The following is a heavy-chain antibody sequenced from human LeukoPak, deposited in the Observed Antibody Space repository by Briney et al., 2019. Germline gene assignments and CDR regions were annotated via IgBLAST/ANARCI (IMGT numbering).Heavy chain of an antibody. D-gene: IGHD2-8*01. J-gene: IGHJ4*02. CDR2: ISAYNGNT. V-gene: IGHV1-18*01. CDR1: GYTFTSYG. Sequence: ASVKVSCKASGYTFTSYGICWVRQAPGQGLEWMGWISAYNGNTNYAQKLQGRVTMTTDTSTSTAYMELRSLRSDDTAVYYCARVELLMVYALSGYWGQGTLVTVSS. CDR3: ARVELLMVYALSGY.